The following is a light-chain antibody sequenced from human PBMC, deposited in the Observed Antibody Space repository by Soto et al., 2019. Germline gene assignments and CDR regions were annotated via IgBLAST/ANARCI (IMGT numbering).Light chain of an antibody. CDR3: HQFDSTPYT. CDR2: GAS. Sequence: EIVLTQSPGTLSLSPGQKVTHSCRASQTLTNNYLAWYQQKPGQAPRLLIFGASNRFTGIPDRFSGSGSGTDFTLTINRLQPEDFAMYFCHQFDSTPYTFGPGTKLEI. V-gene: IGKV3-20*01. J-gene: IGKJ2*01. CDR1: QTLTNNY.